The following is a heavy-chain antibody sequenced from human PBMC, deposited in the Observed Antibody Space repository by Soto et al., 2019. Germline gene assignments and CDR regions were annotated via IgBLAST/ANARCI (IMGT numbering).Heavy chain of an antibody. CDR2: IGTSGDT. CDR3: AKELIPTTVTPLYFDY. J-gene: IGHJ4*02. CDR1: GFTFSTYD. Sequence: GGSLRLSCAASGFTFSTYDMLWVRQTTGKGPEWVSTIGTSGDTHYPDSVKGRFTISRENAKNSLYLQMNSLRAEDTAVYYCAKELIPTTVTPLYFDYWGQGTLVTVSS. D-gene: IGHD4-4*01. V-gene: IGHV3-13*01.